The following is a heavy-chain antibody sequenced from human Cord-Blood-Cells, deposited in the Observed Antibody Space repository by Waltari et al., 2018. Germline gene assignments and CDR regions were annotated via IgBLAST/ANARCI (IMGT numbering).Heavy chain of an antibody. CDR3: ASDCGGDCYDAFDI. Sequence: QVQLVQSGAEVKKPVSSVKVPCKASRGTFSRYASSWVRQAPGQGLEWMGGIIPIFGKANYAQKFQGRVTITADKSTSTAYMELSSLRSEDTAVYYCASDCGGDCYDAFDIWGQGTMVTVSS. J-gene: IGHJ3*02. CDR2: IIPIFGKA. V-gene: IGHV1-69*06. D-gene: IGHD2-21*01. CDR1: RGTFSRYA.